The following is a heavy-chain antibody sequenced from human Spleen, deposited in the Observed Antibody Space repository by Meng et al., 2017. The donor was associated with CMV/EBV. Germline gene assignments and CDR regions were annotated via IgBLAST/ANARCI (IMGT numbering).Heavy chain of an antibody. CDR2: ISAYNGNT. D-gene: IGHD2-8*01. CDR3: ARGMLYEYFQH. CDR1: GYTFTRYG. J-gene: IGHJ1*01. V-gene: IGHV1-18*01. Sequence: SCKAAGYTFTRYGISWVRQAPGQGLEWMGWISAYNGNTNYAQKLQGRVTMTTDTSTSTAYMELRSLRSDDTAVYYCARGMLYEYFQHWGQGTLVTVSS.